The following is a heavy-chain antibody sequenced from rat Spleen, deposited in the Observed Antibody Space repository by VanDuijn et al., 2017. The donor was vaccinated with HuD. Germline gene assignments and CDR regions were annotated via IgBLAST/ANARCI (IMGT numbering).Heavy chain of an antibody. J-gene: IGHJ2*01. CDR1: GFTLSNYD. V-gene: IGHV5-29*01. CDR2: IIYDGSST. CDR3: ARDPYSRPFDY. D-gene: IGHD1-2*01. Sequence: EVQLVESGGGLVQPGRSLKLSCAASGFTLSNYDMAWVRQAPTKGLEWVATIIYDGSSTYYRDSVKGRFTISRDNAKSTLYLQMNSLQTEDTATYYCARDPYSRPFDYWGQGVMVTVSS.